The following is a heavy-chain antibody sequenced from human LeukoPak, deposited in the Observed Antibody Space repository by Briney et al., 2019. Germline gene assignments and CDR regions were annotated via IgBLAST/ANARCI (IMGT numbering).Heavy chain of an antibody. J-gene: IGHJ5*02. CDR1: XV. CDR2: ISGGGSNT. Sequence: XVMSWVXQAPGEGLEWVSAISGGGSNTYYADSVKGRFTISRDNSKNTLYLQMNSLRAEDTAVYYCVSSLGNYDFWSGTWGQGTLVTVSS. D-gene: IGHD3-3*01. V-gene: IGHV3-23*01. CDR3: VSSLGNYDFWSGT.